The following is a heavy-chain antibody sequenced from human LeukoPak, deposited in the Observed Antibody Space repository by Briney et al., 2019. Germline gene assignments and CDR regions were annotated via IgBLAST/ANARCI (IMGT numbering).Heavy chain of an antibody. V-gene: IGHV1-69*04. J-gene: IGHJ4*02. Sequence: ASVKVSCKASGGTFSSYAISWVRQAPGQGLEWMGRIIPILGIANYAQKFQGRVTITADKSTSTAYVELSSLRSEDTAVYYCASARPPGIAAAGTDYWGQGTLVTVSS. CDR2: IIPILGIA. CDR3: ASARPPGIAAAGTDY. CDR1: GGTFSSYA. D-gene: IGHD6-13*01.